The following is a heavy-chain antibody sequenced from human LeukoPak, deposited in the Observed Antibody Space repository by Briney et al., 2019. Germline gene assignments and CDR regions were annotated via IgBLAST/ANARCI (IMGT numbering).Heavy chain of an antibody. Sequence: ASVKVSCKASGGTFSSYAISWVRQDPGQGLEWMGGIIPIFGTANYAQKFQGRVTITTDESTSTAYMELSSLRSEDTAVYYCAREGDGYSFFDYWGQGTLVTVSS. CDR1: GGTFSSYA. V-gene: IGHV1-69*05. CDR2: IIPIFGTA. J-gene: IGHJ4*02. D-gene: IGHD5-24*01. CDR3: AREGDGYSFFDY.